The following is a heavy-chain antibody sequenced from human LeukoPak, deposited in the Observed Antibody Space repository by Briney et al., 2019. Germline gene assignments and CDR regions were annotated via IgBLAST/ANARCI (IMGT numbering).Heavy chain of an antibody. V-gene: IGHV4-39*07. D-gene: IGHD1-1*01. CDR3: ARDFRELDY. CDR1: GDSISTSNSY. Sequence: PSETLSLTCTVSGDSISTSNSYWGWIRQPPGKGLEWIGSIYYSGNTYYNASLKSRVTISVDTSKNQFSLKLSSVTAADTAVYYCARDFRELDYWGQGTLVTVSS. CDR2: IYYSGNT. J-gene: IGHJ4*02.